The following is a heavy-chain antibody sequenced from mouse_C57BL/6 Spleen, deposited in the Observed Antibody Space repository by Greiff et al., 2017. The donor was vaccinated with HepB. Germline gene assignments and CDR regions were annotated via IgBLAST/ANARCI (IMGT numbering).Heavy chain of an antibody. CDR1: GYTFTGYW. J-gene: IGHJ1*03. CDR2: ILPGSGST. D-gene: IGHD1-1*01. V-gene: IGHV1-9*01. CDR3: ARSGSYYGSSYGYFDV. Sequence: VQLQQSGAELTKPGASVKLSCKATGYTFTGYWIEWVKQRPGHGLEWIGEILPGSGSTNYNEKFKGKATFTADTSSNTAYMQLSSLTTEDSAIYYCARSGSYYGSSYGYFDVWGTGTTVTVSS.